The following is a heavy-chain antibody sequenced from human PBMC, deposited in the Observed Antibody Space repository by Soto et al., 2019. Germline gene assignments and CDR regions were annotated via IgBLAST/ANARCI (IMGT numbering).Heavy chain of an antibody. CDR2: ISAYNGNT. Sequence: QVQLVQSGAEVKKPGASVKVSCKASGYTFTSYGISWVRQAPGQGLEWMGWISAYNGNTNYAKKLQGRVTMTTDTPTSTAYMELRSPRSDDTAVYYCARESTVAAFDPWGQGTLVTVSS. D-gene: IGHD6-19*01. J-gene: IGHJ5*02. CDR1: GYTFTSYG. CDR3: ARESTVAAFDP. V-gene: IGHV1-18*01.